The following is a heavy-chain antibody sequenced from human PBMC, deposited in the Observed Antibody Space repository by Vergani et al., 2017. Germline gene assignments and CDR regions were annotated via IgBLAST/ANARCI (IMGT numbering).Heavy chain of an antibody. V-gene: IGHV2-70*01. CDR3: ARIRRRGRSGYDIFDF. D-gene: IGHD5-12*01. J-gene: IGHJ4*02. CDR1: GFSILTSEMC. Sequence: QVTLRESGPALVKHTQTLTLTCPFSGFSILTSEMCVSWIRQPPGKALEWLALIDWNDNKYFNTSLKTRLTISKDASKNQVVLTMTNMDPVDTATYYCARIRRRGRSGYDIFDFWGQGILVTVAS. CDR2: IDWNDNK.